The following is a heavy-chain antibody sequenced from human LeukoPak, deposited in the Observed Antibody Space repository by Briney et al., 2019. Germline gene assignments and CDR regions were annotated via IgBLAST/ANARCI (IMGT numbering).Heavy chain of an antibody. J-gene: IGHJ4*02. CDR3: ARGRYSGSYRNFDY. Sequence: SETRSLTCAVYGGSFSGYNWSWIRQPPGKGLKWIGEINHSGSTNYNPSLKSRVTISVDTSKNQFSLKLSSVTAADTAVYYCARGRYSGSYRNFDYWGQGTLVTVSS. V-gene: IGHV4-34*01. CDR1: GGSFSGYN. CDR2: INHSGST. D-gene: IGHD1-26*01.